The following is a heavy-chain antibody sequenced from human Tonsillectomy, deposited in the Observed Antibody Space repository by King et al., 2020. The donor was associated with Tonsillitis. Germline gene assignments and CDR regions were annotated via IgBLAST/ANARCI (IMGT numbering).Heavy chain of an antibody. Sequence: VQLVESGGGVVQPGRSLRLSCAASGFTFSNYGMHWVRQAPGKGLEWVAVISYDGSNKYYADFVQGRFTIFRDNSKKTQYLQMNSLRTEDTAVYSCANEGAETTLGGYLYYWGQGTLVTVSS. CDR3: ANEGAETTLGGYLYY. J-gene: IGHJ4*02. CDR2: ISYDGSNK. D-gene: IGHD4-17*01. CDR1: GFTFSNYG. V-gene: IGHV3-30*18.